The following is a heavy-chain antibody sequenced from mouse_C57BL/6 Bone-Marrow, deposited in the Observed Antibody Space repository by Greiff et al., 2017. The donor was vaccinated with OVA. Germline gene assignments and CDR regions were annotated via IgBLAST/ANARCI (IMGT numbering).Heavy chain of an antibody. V-gene: IGHV5-4*03. J-gene: IGHJ4*01. CDR1: GFTFSSYA. CDR2: ISDGGSYT. Sequence: EVQLVESGGGLVKPGGSLKLSCAASGFTFSSYAMSWVRQTPEKRLEWVATISDGGSYTYYPDNVKGRFTISRDNAKNNLYLQMSHLKSEDTAMYYCARRFFYAMDYWGQGTSVTVSS. CDR3: ARRFFYAMDY.